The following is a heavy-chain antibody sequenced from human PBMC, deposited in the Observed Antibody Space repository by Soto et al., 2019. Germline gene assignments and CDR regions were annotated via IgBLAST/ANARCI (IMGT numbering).Heavy chain of an antibody. D-gene: IGHD3-16*01. V-gene: IGHV1-18*01. CDR1: GYTFTSYG. Sequence: QVQLVQSGAEVKKPGASVKVSCKASGYTFTSYGISWVRQAPGQGLEWMGWISAYNGNTNYAQKLQGRDTMTTDTTTSTAYMELRSLRSDDTAVYYWARDGIGYDYIWGSSHGDYWGQGTLVTVSA. CDR2: ISAYNGNT. J-gene: IGHJ4*02. CDR3: ARDGIGYDYIWGSSHGDY.